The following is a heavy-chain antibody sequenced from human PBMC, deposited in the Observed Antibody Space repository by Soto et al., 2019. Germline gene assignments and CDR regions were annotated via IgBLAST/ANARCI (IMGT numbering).Heavy chain of an antibody. D-gene: IGHD1-26*01. CDR1: GYTFTSYG. Sequence: GASVNVSCKASGYTFTSYGISWVRQAPGQGLEWMGWISAYNGNTNYAQKLQGRVTMTTDTSTSTAYMELRSLRSDDTAVYYCARDLGGSPGAGTFDYWGQGTLVTVSS. CDR3: ARDLGGSPGAGTFDY. J-gene: IGHJ4*02. V-gene: IGHV1-18*04. CDR2: ISAYNGNT.